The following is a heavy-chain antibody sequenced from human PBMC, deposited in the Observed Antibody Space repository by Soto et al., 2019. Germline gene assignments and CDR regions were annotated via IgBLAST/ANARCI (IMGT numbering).Heavy chain of an antibody. D-gene: IGHD2-2*01. Sequence: SGPTLVKPTQTLTLTCTFSGFSLRTSGVGVGWIRQPPGKALEWLALIYWDYDKRYSPSLKSRLTITKDTSKNQVVLTMTNMDPVDTATYYCARDLLTYCSSTSCYDWFDPWGQGTLVTVSS. J-gene: IGHJ5*02. CDR1: GFSLRTSGVG. V-gene: IGHV2-5*02. CDR3: ARDLLTYCSSTSCYDWFDP. CDR2: IYWDYDK.